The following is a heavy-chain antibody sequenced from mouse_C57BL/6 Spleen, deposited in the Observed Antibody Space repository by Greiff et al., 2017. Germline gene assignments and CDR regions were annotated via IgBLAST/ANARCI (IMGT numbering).Heavy chain of an antibody. CDR2: ILPGSGST. Sequence: VQLQQSGAELMKPGASVKLSCKATGYTFTGYWIEWVKQRPGHGLEWIGEILPGSGSTNYNEKFKGKATFTADTSSNTAYMQLSSLTTEDSAIYYCARGVDYYGSSSDYAMDYWGQGTSVTVSS. J-gene: IGHJ4*01. V-gene: IGHV1-9*01. CDR3: ARGVDYYGSSSDYAMDY. CDR1: GYTFTGYW. D-gene: IGHD1-1*01.